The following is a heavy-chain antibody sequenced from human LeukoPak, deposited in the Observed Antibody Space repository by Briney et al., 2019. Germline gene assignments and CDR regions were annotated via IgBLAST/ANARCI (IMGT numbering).Heavy chain of an antibody. CDR2: INPSGGST. V-gene: IGHV1-46*03. CDR1: GYTFTSYY. J-gene: IGHJ3*02. Sequence: ASVKVSCKASGYTFTSYYMHWVRQAPGQGLEWLGIINPSGGSTSYAQKFQGRVTMTRDTSTSTVYMELSSLRSEDTAVYYCARGSGSYYNLDAFDIWGQGTMVTVSS. D-gene: IGHD3-10*01. CDR3: ARGSGSYYNLDAFDI.